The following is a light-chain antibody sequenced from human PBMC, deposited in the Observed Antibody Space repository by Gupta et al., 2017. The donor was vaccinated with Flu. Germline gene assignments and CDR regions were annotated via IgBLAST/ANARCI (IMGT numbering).Light chain of an antibody. CDR2: WAS. CDR3: QQDDSTPYI. CDR1: QSVLYSSNNKIY. J-gene: IGKJ2*01. Sequence: IVRTQCPDPLALSLGERPTINCKSSQSVLYSSNNKIYLAWYQQKPGQPPKLLIYWASTRESGVPDRFSGSGSGTDFTLTIISLQAEDVAVYYCQQDDSTPYIFGQGTKMEIK. V-gene: IGKV4-1*01.